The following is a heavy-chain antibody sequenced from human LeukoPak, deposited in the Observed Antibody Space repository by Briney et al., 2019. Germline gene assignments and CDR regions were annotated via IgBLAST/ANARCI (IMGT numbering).Heavy chain of an antibody. CDR2: ISTSASTI. CDR1: GFTFSDYY. CDR3: ARDLSPHFDY. J-gene: IGHJ4*02. Sequence: GGSLRLSCAASGFTFSDYYMSWIRQAPGKGLEWISYISTSASTIYYADSVRGRFTISRDNAKSSLYLQMNSLRAEDTAVYYCARDLSPHFDYWGQGTLVTVSS. V-gene: IGHV3-11*04.